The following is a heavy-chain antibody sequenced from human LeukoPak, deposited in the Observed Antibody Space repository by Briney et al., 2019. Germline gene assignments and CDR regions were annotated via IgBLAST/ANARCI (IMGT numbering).Heavy chain of an antibody. Sequence: GGSLRLSCAASGFTFSSYGMHWVRQAPGKGLEWVAVISYDGSNKHYADSVKGRFTISRDNSKNTLYLQMNSLRAEDTALYYCAKGVRITMVRGAFDIWGQGTMVTVSS. CDR1: GFTFSSYG. CDR3: AKGVRITMVRGAFDI. D-gene: IGHD3-10*01. J-gene: IGHJ3*02. V-gene: IGHV3-30*18. CDR2: ISYDGSNK.